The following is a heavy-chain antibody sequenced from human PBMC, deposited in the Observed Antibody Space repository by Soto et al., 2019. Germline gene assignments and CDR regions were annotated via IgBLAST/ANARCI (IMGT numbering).Heavy chain of an antibody. D-gene: IGHD3-22*01. CDR1: GYTFTNLA. CDR3: ARGDYYDSRGYPVAFDI. Sequence: QVQLVQSGAEEKKPGASVKVSCKASGYTFTNLAMHWVREAPGQRLEWMGWINAGNGNTKYPQKFQGRVTMTRDTSARTAYMELSRLRSEDTAVYYCARGDYYDSRGYPVAFDIWGQGTMVIVSS. CDR2: INAGNGNT. V-gene: IGHV1-3*05. J-gene: IGHJ3*02.